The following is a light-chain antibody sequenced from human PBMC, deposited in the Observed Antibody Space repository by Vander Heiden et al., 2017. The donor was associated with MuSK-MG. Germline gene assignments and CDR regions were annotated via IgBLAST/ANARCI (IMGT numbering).Light chain of an antibody. J-gene: IGKJ3*01. CDR3: QKNNSAPRT. CDR1: QGISSW. Sequence: DIQMTQSPSSLSASVGDRVTITCRASQGISSWLAWYQQKPGKVPKLLINAASSLQTGVPSRFSGSGSGTEFTLTISSLQPEDVATYYCQKNNSAPRTFGHGTKVDIK. CDR2: AAS. V-gene: IGKV1-27*01.